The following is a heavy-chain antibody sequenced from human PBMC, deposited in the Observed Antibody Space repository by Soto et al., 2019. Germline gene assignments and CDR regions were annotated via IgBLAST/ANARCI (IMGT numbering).Heavy chain of an antibody. Sequence: SDTLSLTCTVSGGSISSYYWSWIRQPPGKGLKWIGYIYYSGSTNYNPSLKSRVTISVDTSKNLFSLKLSSVTAADTAVYYCARDLGYYDSSGYPIEYFQHWGQGTLVTVS. CDR3: ARDLGYYDSSGYPIEYFQH. D-gene: IGHD3-22*01. J-gene: IGHJ1*01. CDR2: IYYSGST. V-gene: IGHV4-59*01. CDR1: GGSISSYY.